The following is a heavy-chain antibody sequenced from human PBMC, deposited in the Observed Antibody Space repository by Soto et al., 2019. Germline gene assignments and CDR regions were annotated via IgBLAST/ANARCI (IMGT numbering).Heavy chain of an antibody. Sequence: GGSLRLSCAASGFTFSSYWMHWVRQAPGKGLVWVSRINSDGSSTSYADSVKGRFTISRDNAKNTLYLQMNSLRAEDTAVYYCARSRYFDWFDYWGQGTLVTVSS. V-gene: IGHV3-74*01. J-gene: IGHJ4*02. CDR2: INSDGSST. CDR1: GFTFSSYW. D-gene: IGHD3-9*01. CDR3: ARSRYFDWFDY.